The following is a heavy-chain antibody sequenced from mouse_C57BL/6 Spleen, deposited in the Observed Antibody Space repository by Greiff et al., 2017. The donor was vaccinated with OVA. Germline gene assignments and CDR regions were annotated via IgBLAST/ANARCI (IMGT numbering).Heavy chain of an antibody. CDR1: GYAFTNYL. Sequence: VQLQQSGAELVRPGTSVKVSCKASGYAFTNYLIEWVKQRPGQGLEWIGVINPGSGGTNYNEKFKGKATLTADKSSSTAYMQLSSLTSEDSAVYCCATTVVGGGAYWGQGTTLTVSS. CDR3: ATTVVGGGAY. J-gene: IGHJ2*01. CDR2: INPGSGGT. D-gene: IGHD1-1*01. V-gene: IGHV1-54*01.